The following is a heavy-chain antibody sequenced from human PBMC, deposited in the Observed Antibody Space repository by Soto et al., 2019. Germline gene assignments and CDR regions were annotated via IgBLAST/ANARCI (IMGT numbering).Heavy chain of an antibody. J-gene: IGHJ5*02. CDR1: GYTFTSYG. D-gene: IGHD5-18*01. CDR3: ARDNGYSSSHQNWFDP. CDR2: ISAYNGNT. Sequence: GASVKVSCKASGYTFTSYGISWVRQAPGQGPEWMGWISAYNGNTNYAQKLQGRVTMTTDTSTSTAYMELRSLRSDDTAVYYCARDNGYSSSHQNWFDPWGQGTLVTVSS. V-gene: IGHV1-18*04.